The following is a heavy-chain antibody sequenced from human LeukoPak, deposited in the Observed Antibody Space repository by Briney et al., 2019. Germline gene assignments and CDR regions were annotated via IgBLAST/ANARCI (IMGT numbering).Heavy chain of an antibody. D-gene: IGHD4-17*01. CDR3: ARQDYGDFLPPAGY. CDR1: GYTFTGYY. Sequence: ASVKVSCKASGYTFTGYYMHWVRQAPGQGLEWMGWINPDIGVTKYAQKFQDRVTMTRNTSIGTAYMELSRLRSDDTAVYYCARQDYGDFLPPAGYWGQGTLVTVSS. V-gene: IGHV1-2*02. CDR2: INPDIGVT. J-gene: IGHJ4*02.